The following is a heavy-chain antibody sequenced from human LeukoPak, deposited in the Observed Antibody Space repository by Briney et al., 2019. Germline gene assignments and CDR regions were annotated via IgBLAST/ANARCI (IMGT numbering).Heavy chain of an antibody. J-gene: IGHJ4*02. V-gene: IGHV3-11*04. D-gene: IGHD4-17*01. CDR2: IGSSGSPI. Sequence: YIGSSGSPIYYADSVRGRFTISRDNAKNSLFLQVNSLRAEDTAVYYCARPPTVTTAGYYFGYWGQGTLVTVSS. CDR3: ARPPTVTTAGYYFGY.